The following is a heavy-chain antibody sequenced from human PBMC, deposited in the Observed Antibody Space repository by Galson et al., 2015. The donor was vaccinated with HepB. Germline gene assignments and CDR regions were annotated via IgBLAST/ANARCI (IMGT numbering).Heavy chain of an antibody. CDR1: GFTFSSYA. V-gene: IGHV3-30*04. Sequence: SLRLSCAASGFTFSSYAMHWVRQAPGKGLEWVAVISYDGSNKYYADSVKGRFTISRDNSKNTLYLQMNSLRAEDTAVYYCARQRRMCDYWGQGTLVTVSS. CDR3: ARQRRMCDY. D-gene: IGHD2-8*01. J-gene: IGHJ4*02. CDR2: ISYDGSNK.